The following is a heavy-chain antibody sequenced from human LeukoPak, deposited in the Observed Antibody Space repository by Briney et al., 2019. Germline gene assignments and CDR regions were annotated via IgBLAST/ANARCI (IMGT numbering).Heavy chain of an antibody. CDR1: GYTFSGHY. Sequence: EPTVRLSCRASGYTFSGHYIPWVRQAPGQGLEWMGWINPKNGGTSYAQRFQGRVSLTRDTSITTAYMEVSRLRSDVTVLYFCARDRVPFYSSTFKDYYLQYGLDVWGQGTTVAVSS. J-gene: IGHJ6*02. D-gene: IGHD6-13*01. CDR3: ARDRVPFYSSTFKDYYLQYGLDV. V-gene: IGHV1-2*02. CDR2: INPKNGGT.